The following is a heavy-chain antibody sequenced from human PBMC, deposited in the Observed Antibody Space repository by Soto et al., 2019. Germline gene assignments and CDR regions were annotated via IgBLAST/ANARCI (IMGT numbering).Heavy chain of an antibody. V-gene: IGHV1-69*01. J-gene: IGHJ2*01. Sequence: VQLVQSGAEMKKPGSSVKVSCKASGGTFSSYAISWVRQAPGQGLEWMGGIIPIFGTANYAQKFQGRVTITADESTSTAYMELSSLRSEDTAVYYCASSGIAARRGHWYFDLWGRGTLVTVSS. CDR3: ASSGIAARRGHWYFDL. CDR1: GGTFSSYA. D-gene: IGHD6-6*01. CDR2: IIPIFGTA.